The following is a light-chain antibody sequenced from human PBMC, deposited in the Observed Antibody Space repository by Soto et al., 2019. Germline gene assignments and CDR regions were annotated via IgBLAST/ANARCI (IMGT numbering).Light chain of an antibody. J-gene: IGLJ2*01. V-gene: IGLV2-14*01. CDR3: GSYTTSSTLFV. CDR2: EVS. Sequence: QSALTQPASVSGSPGQSITISCTGTSTDVGAYTYVSWYQHHPGKAPKLLIYEVSNRPSGVSNRFSGSKSGDTASLTISGLRAEDEAEYFCGSYTTSSTLFVFGGGTKVTVL. CDR1: STDVGAYTY.